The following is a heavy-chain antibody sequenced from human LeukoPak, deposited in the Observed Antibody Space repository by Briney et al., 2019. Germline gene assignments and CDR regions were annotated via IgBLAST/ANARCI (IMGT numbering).Heavy chain of an antibody. J-gene: IGHJ6*04. D-gene: IGHD1-14*01. CDR3: ARDPSLNL. CDR2: TRNKANSYTT. Sequence: GGSLRLSCVASGFTFSDHYMDWDRQAPGKGLEWVGRTRNKANSYTTEYAASVKGRFTISRDDSKNSLYLEMNSLKTEDTAVYYCARDPSLNLWGKGTTVTVSS. CDR1: GFTFSDHY. V-gene: IGHV3-72*01.